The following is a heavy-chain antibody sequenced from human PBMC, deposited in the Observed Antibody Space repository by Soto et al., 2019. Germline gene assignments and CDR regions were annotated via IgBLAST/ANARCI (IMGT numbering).Heavy chain of an antibody. V-gene: IGHV4-59*01. D-gene: IGHD6-13*01. CDR2: IYYSGST. CDR3: GRAGEGSSFDY. Sequence: HSETLSLTCTVSGGSISSYYWSWIRHPPGKGLEWIGYIYYSGSTNYNPSLKSRVTISVDTSKNQFSLKLSSVTAADTAVDYCGRAGEGSSFDYWGQGTLVTVSS. CDR1: GGSISSYY. J-gene: IGHJ4*02.